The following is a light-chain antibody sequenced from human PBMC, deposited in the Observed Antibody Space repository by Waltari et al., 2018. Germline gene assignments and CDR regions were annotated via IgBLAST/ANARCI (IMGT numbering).Light chain of an antibody. J-gene: IGKJ4*01. CDR2: DTS. CDR3: QQYGSSPLT. CDR1: PSVSSSY. V-gene: IGKV3-20*01. Sequence: EIVLTQSPGTLSLSPGERATLSCRASPSVSSSYLAWYQQKPGQAPRLRIYDTSGRATGIPDRFSGSGSGTDFTLTISRLEPEDFAVYYCQQYGSSPLTFGGGTKVEIK.